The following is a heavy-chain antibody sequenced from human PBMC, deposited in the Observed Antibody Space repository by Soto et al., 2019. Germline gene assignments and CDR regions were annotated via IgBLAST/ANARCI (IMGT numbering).Heavy chain of an antibody. V-gene: IGHV3-74*01. J-gene: IGHJ4*02. CDR2: ISSDGSST. Sequence: EVQLVESGGGLVQPGGSLRLSCAASGFTLSNYWMHWARQAPGKGLVWVSRISSDGSSTNYADSVKGRFTISRDNAKNTLHLQMNSLRAEDTAVYYYARVPYCSSSSCYSYFDSWGQGTLVTVSS. CDR3: ARVPYCSSSSCYSYFDS. D-gene: IGHD2-2*01. CDR1: GFTLSNYW.